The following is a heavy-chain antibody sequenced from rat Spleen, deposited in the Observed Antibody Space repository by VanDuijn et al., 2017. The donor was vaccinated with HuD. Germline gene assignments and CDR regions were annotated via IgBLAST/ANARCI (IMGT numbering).Heavy chain of an antibody. J-gene: IGHJ2*01. V-gene: IGHV5-31*01. CDR1: GFTFNNYW. CDR3: TRGSLDY. CDR2: ITNTGGST. Sequence: EVQLVESGGGLVQPGRSLKISCVASGFTFNNYWMTWIRQAPGKGLEWVASITNTGGSTYYPDSVKGRFTIYSDNAKSTLYLQMNSLRSEETATYYCTRGSLDYWGQGVMVTVSS.